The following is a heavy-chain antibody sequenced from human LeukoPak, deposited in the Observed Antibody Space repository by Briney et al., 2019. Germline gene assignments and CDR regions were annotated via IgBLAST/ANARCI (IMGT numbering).Heavy chain of an antibody. CDR1: GFTFSNCA. J-gene: IGHJ4*02. V-gene: IGHV3-23*01. CDR3: AKRTYCGSDCYFDF. D-gene: IGHD2-21*02. CDR2: IGTGSSST. Sequence: TGGSLRLSCAASGFTFSNCAMSWVRQAPGKGLEWVSAIGTGSSSTYYADSVKGRFTISRDNSKNTVYLQMTNLRAEDTALYYCAKRTYCGSDCYFDFWGQGTLVTVSS.